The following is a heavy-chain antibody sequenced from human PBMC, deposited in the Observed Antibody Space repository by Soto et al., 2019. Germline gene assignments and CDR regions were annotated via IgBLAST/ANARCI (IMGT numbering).Heavy chain of an antibody. D-gene: IGHD6-19*01. CDR3: AKEVQGAVAGTSYGMDV. V-gene: IGHV3-23*01. Sequence: GGSLRLSCAASGFTFSSYAMSWVRQAPGKGLEWVSAISGSGGSTYYADSVKGRFTISRDNSKNTLYLQMNSLRAEDTAVYYCAKEVQGAVAGTSYGMDVWGQGTTVTVSS. J-gene: IGHJ6*02. CDR2: ISGSGGST. CDR1: GFTFSSYA.